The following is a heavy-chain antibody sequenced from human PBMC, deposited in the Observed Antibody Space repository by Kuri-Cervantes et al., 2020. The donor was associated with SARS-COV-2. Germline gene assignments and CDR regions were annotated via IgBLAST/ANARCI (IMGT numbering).Heavy chain of an antibody. CDR2: INPNSGGT. CDR3: ARNSWASGIGPLSYYYYDMDI. J-gene: IGHJ6*03. Sequence: ASVKVSCKASGYTFTGYYMHWVRQAPGQGLEWMGWINPNSGGTNYAQKFQGRVTMTTDTSTSTAYMEQRSLRSDDTAVYYCARNSWASGIGPLSYYYYDMDIWGKGTTVTVSS. D-gene: IGHD2/OR15-2a*01. CDR1: GYTFTGYY. V-gene: IGHV1-2*02.